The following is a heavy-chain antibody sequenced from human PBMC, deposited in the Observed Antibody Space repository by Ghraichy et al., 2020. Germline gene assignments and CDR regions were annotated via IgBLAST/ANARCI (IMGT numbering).Heavy chain of an antibody. CDR3: ARGASLYCSGGSCYGQDY. CDR1: GYTFTGYY. V-gene: IGHV1-2*02. J-gene: IGHJ4*02. D-gene: IGHD2-15*01. Sequence: ASVKVSCKASGYTFTGYYMHWVRQAPGQGLEWMGWINPNSGGTNYAQKFQGRVTMTRDTSISTAYMELSRLRSDDTAVYYCARGASLYCSGGSCYGQDYWGQGTLVTVSS. CDR2: INPNSGGT.